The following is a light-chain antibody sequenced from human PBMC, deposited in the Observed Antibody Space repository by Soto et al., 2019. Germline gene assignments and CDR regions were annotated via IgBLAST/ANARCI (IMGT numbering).Light chain of an antibody. CDR3: HQYESLPLT. Sequence: DIQMTQSPSSLSASVGDRVTITCQASQDINKNLIWYQQKPGKAPKLLIYDASDLETGVPSRFSGSGSGTGFTFTSSSLHPEAFATYYCHQYESLPLTFGQGTRLEIK. V-gene: IGKV1-33*01. CDR1: QDINKN. J-gene: IGKJ5*01. CDR2: DAS.